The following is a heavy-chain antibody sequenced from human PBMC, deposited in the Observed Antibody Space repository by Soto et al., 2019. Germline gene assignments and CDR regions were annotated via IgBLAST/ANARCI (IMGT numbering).Heavy chain of an antibody. CDR1: GFTFSSYG. J-gene: IGHJ6*02. D-gene: IGHD3-22*01. V-gene: IGHV3-30*18. CDR3: AKSGYSSGYYYNYYYYGMDV. Sequence: QVQLVESGGGVVQPGRSLRRSCAASGFTFSSYGMQWVRQAPGKGLEWVAVISYDGSNKYYADSVKGRFTISRDNSKNTLYLQMNSLRAEDTAVYYCAKSGYSSGYYYNYYYYGMDVWGQGTTVTVSS. CDR2: ISYDGSNK.